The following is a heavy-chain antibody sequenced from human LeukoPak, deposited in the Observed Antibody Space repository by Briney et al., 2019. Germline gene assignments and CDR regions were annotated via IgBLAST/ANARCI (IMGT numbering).Heavy chain of an antibody. CDR1: GFTFSSYN. D-gene: IGHD3-10*01. V-gene: IGHV3-21*01. CDR2: ITSGSSYI. J-gene: IGHJ2*01. CDR3: AKDSLLWFGELYDWYFDL. Sequence: GGSLRLSCAASGFTFSSYNMNWVRQAPGQGLEWVSSITSGSSYIYYADSVKGRFTISRDNSKNTLYLQMNSLRAEDTAVYYCAKDSLLWFGELYDWYFDLWGRGTLVTVSS.